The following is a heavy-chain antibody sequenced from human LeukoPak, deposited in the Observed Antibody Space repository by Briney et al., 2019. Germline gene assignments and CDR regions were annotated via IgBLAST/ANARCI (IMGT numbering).Heavy chain of an antibody. Sequence: GGSLRLSCAASGFTFSSYAMHWVRQAPGKGLEWVAVISYDGSNKYYADSVKGRFTISRDNSKNTLYLQMNSLRAEDTAVYCCARAEGYSSGWTGDYFDYWGQGTLVTVSS. D-gene: IGHD6-19*01. V-gene: IGHV3-30-3*01. CDR2: ISYDGSNK. CDR1: GFTFSSYA. CDR3: ARAEGYSSGWTGDYFDY. J-gene: IGHJ4*02.